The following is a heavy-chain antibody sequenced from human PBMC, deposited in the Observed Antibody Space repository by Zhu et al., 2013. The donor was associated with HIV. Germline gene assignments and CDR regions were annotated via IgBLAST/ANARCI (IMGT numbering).Heavy chain of an antibody. Sequence: QVQLVQSGAEVKKPGSSVKVSCKASGGTFSSYAISWVRQAPGQGLEWMGGIIPIFGTANYAQKFQGRVTITADESTSTAYMELSSLRSEDTAVYYCASMKTGHYDYVWGSYREYYFDYWGQGTLVTVSS. D-gene: IGHD3-16*02. J-gene: IGHJ4*02. V-gene: IGHV1-69*01. CDR1: GGTFSSYA. CDR2: IIPIFGTA. CDR3: ASMKTGHYDYVWGSYREYYFDY.